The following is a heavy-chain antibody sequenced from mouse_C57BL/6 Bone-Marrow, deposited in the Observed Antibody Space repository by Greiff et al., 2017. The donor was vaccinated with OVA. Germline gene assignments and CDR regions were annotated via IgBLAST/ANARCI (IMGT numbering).Heavy chain of an antibody. D-gene: IGHD2-4*01. CDR3: ATAYDYERNFDY. CDR1: GYTFTDYY. Sequence: EVQLQQSGPVLVKPGASVKMSCKASGYTFTDYYMNWVKQSHGKSLEWIGVINPYNGGTSYNQKFKGKATLTVDKSSSTAYMELNSLTSEDSAVYYCATAYDYERNFDYWGQGTTLTVSS. V-gene: IGHV1-19*01. CDR2: INPYNGGT. J-gene: IGHJ2*01.